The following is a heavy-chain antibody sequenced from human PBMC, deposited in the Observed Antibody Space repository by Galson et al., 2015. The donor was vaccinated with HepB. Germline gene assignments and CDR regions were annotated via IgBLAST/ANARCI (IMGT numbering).Heavy chain of an antibody. J-gene: IGHJ5*02. V-gene: IGHV3-33*01. Sequence: SLRLSCAASGFTFSSYGMHWVRQAPGKGLEWVAVIWYDGSNKYYADSVKGRFTISRDNSKNTLYLQMNSLRAEDTAVYYCARGFVRYDFWSGPPGIRRFNWFDPWGQGTLVTVSS. CDR1: GFTFSSYG. D-gene: IGHD3-3*01. CDR3: ARGFVRYDFWSGPPGIRRFNWFDP. CDR2: IWYDGSNK.